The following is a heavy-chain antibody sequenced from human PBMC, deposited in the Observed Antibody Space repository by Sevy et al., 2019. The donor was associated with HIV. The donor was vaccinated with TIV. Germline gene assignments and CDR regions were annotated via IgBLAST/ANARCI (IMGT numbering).Heavy chain of an antibody. CDR3: ARGVYSSGWGNAEYFQH. CDR2: IKPNGGGT. J-gene: IGHJ1*01. Sequence: ASVKVSCKASGYTFTDHYIHWVRQAPGQGLEWMGWIKPNGGGTNYAQNFQGRVTVTRDTSVSTAYMELSGLRSDDTAVYYCARGVYSSGWGNAEYFQHWGQGTLATVSS. V-gene: IGHV1-2*02. CDR1: GYTFTDHY. D-gene: IGHD6-19*01.